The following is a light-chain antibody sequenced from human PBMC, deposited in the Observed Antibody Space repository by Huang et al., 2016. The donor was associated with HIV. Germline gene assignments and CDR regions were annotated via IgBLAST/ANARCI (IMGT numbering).Light chain of an antibody. CDR2: GAS. CDR3: QQYENWPYT. CDR1: QVINRN. Sequence: EIVMTQSPATLSVSPGERATLSCRASQVINRNLAWYQQKLGQAPRLLIYGASTSATNIPARFSGGGSGAEFTLTINGLQSEDLATYYCQQYENWPYTFGQGTRLEI. V-gene: IGKV3-15*01. J-gene: IGKJ2*01.